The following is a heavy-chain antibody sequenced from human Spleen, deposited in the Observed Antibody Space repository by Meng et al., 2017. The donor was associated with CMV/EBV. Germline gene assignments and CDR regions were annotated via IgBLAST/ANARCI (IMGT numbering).Heavy chain of an antibody. CDR1: GGSISSGGYY. Sequence: SETLSLTCTVSGGSISSGGYYWSWIRQHPGKGLEWIGYIYYSGSTYYNPSLKSRVTISLDTSKNQFSLKLSSVTAADTAVYYCARESSIAVAGYWGQGTLVTVSS. CDR2: IYYSGST. V-gene: IGHV4-31*03. CDR3: ARESSIAVAGY. J-gene: IGHJ4*02. D-gene: IGHD6-19*01.